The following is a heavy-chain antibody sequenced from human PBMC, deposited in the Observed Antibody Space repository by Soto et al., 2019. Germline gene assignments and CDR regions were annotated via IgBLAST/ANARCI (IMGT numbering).Heavy chain of an antibody. CDR3: ARGGSGYDFWSGYYLYYYMDV. CDR2: INHSGST. Sequence: SETLSLTCAVYGGSFSGYYWSWIRQPPGKGLEWIGEINHSGSTNYNPSLKSRVTISVDTSKNQFSLKLSSVTAADTAVYYCARGGSGYDFWSGYYLYYYMDVWGKGTTVTVSS. D-gene: IGHD3-3*01. J-gene: IGHJ6*03. CDR1: GGSFSGYY. V-gene: IGHV4-34*01.